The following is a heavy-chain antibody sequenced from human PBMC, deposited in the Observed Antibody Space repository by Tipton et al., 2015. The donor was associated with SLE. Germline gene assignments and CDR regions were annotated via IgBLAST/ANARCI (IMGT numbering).Heavy chain of an antibody. J-gene: IGHJ4*02. Sequence: TLSLTGTVSGGSISSYYWSWIRQPPGKGLEWIGYIYYSGSTNYNPSLKSRVTISVDTSKNQFSLKLSSVTAADTAVYYCARVGVVVASYFDYWGQGTLVTVSS. CDR2: IYYSGST. D-gene: IGHD2-15*01. V-gene: IGHV4-59*01. CDR3: ARVGVVVASYFDY. CDR1: GGSISSYY.